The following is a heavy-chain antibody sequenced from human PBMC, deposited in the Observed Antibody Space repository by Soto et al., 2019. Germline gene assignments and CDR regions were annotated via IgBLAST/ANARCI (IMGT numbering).Heavy chain of an antibody. V-gene: IGHV3-30-3*01. J-gene: IGHJ6*02. D-gene: IGHD2-2*01. CDR3: ARAFGKRVVVAAAMVYYYGIDV. CDR1: GFTFSSYS. CDR2: ISYDGSKK. Sequence: PWGSLSLSCTASGFTFSSYSMHWVRQAPRKGLVWVAGISYDGSKKYYADSVKGRFTISRDNSKNTLYLQMNSLTAEDTAVYYCARAFGKRVVVAAAMVYYYGIDVWGQGTTVTFYS.